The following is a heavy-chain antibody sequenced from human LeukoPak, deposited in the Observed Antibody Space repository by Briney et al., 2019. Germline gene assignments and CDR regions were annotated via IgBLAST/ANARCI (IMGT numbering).Heavy chain of an antibody. D-gene: IGHD3-22*01. V-gene: IGHV1-8*03. Sequence: ASVKVSCKASGYTFTSYDINWVRQATGQGLEWMGWMNPNSGNTGYAQKFQGRVTITRNTSISTAYMELSSLRSEDTAVYYCAREGITMIVVVPEPLDYWGQGTLVTVSS. CDR2: MNPNSGNT. CDR3: AREGITMIVVVPEPLDY. CDR1: GYTFTSYD. J-gene: IGHJ4*02.